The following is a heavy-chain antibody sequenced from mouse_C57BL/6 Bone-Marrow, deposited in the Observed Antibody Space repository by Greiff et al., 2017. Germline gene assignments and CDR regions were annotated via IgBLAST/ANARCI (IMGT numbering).Heavy chain of an antibody. CDR1: GYTFTSYT. V-gene: IGHV1-4*01. J-gene: IGHJ2*01. Sequence: QVQLQQSGAELARPGASVKMSCKASGYTFTSYTMHWVNQRPGQGLEWIGYINPCGGYTKYTQKLKDKATLTADKSSSTAYMHLSSLTSEDSAVYYCASLYGLDYWGQGTTLTVAS. D-gene: IGHD1-1*01. CDR2: INPCGGYT. CDR3: ASLYGLDY.